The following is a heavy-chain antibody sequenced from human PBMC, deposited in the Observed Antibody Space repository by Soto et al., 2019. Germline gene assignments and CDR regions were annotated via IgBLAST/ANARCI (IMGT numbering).Heavy chain of an antibody. V-gene: IGHV3-66*01. Sequence: PGGSLRLSCAASGFTVSSNYMSWVRQAPGKGLEWVSVIYSGGSTYYADSVKGRFTISRDNSKNTLYLQMNSLRAEDTAVYYCARGPRRVVEMATIGYFQHWGQGTLVTSPQ. CDR3: ARGPRRVVEMATIGYFQH. D-gene: IGHD5-12*01. CDR1: GFTVSSNY. J-gene: IGHJ1*01. CDR2: IYSGGST.